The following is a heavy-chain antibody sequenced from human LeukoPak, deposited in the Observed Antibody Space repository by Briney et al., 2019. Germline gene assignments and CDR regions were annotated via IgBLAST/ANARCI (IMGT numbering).Heavy chain of an antibody. CDR1: GGSISSYY. Sequence: PSETLSLTCTVSGGSISSYYWSWIRQPPGKGLEWIGNIYHTGNTYYNPSLKSRVTISVDTSKNQFSLKLSSVTAADTAVYYCASYTGGIAGGAFDIWGQGTMVTVSS. CDR3: ASYTGGIAGGAFDI. V-gene: IGHV4-59*08. CDR2: IYHTGNT. D-gene: IGHD6-13*01. J-gene: IGHJ3*02.